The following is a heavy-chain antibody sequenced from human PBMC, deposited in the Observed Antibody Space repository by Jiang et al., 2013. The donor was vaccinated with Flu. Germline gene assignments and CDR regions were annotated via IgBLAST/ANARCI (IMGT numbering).Heavy chain of an antibody. J-gene: IGHJ4*02. D-gene: IGHD5-18*01. V-gene: IGHV1-69*01. CDR1: EGTLTSYG. CDR2: IIPIFGTS. Sequence: GAEVKKPGSSVKVSCKASEGTLTSYGISWVRQAPGQGLEWMGGIIPIFGTSDFAQKFQGRLTITADESTSTAYMELSGLRSEDTAVYYCARGVGGYSHGYILYWGQGTLVTVSS. CDR3: ARGVGGYSHGYILY.